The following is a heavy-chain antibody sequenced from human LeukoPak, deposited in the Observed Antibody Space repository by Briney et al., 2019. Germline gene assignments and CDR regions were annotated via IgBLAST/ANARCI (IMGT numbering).Heavy chain of an antibody. D-gene: IGHD6-6*01. V-gene: IGHV4-59*08. CDR3: ARGVKIEYSSSSRNWYFDL. CDR1: GGSISSYY. Sequence: SETLSLTCTVSGGSISSYYWSWIWQPPGKGLEWTGYIYYSGSTNYNPSLKSRVTISVDTSKNQFSLKLSSVTAVDTAVYYCARGVKIEYSSSSRNWYFDLWGRGTLVTVSS. CDR2: IYYSGST. J-gene: IGHJ2*01.